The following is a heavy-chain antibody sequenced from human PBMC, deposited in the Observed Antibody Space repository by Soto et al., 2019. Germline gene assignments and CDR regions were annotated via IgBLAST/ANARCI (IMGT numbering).Heavy chain of an antibody. Sequence: GASVKVSCKTSGYTFNTSGINWVRQAPGQGLELMGWISAYDGKTTYAEKFQGRVTLTTDTSTSTAYLGLRSLRSDDPAIYYCARDPHEFWTSYWFDPWGQGTPVTVSS. CDR1: GYTFNTSG. CDR3: ARDPHEFWTSYWFDP. D-gene: IGHD3-3*01. V-gene: IGHV1-18*01. CDR2: ISAYDGKT. J-gene: IGHJ5*02.